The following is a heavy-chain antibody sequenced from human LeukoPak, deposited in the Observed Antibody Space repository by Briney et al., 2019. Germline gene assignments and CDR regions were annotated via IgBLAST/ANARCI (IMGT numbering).Heavy chain of an antibody. CDR3: AKDTGVARGDGMDV. CDR2: ISYDGSNK. CDR1: GFTFSSYG. J-gene: IGHJ6*02. D-gene: IGHD5-12*01. Sequence: PGGSLRLSCAASGFTFSSYGMHWVRQAPGKGLGWVAVISYDGSNKYYADSVKGRFTISRDNSKNTLYLQMNSLRAEDTAVYYCAKDTGVARGDGMDVWGQGTTVTVSS. V-gene: IGHV3-30*18.